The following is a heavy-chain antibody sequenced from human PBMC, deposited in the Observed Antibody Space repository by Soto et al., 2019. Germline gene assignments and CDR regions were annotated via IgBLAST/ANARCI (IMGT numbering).Heavy chain of an antibody. V-gene: IGHV3-30*14. CDR3: AREVLYGMDV. CDR1: GFTFTSHA. Sequence: VQLVESGGGVVQPGRSLRLSCAASGFTFTSHAFHWVRQAPGKGLAWVALISFDGVNTYYADSVKGRFTISRDNPNNTLYLQMNSLRPEDTALYYCAREVLYGMDVWGPGTTVTVSS. CDR2: ISFDGVNT. J-gene: IGHJ6*02.